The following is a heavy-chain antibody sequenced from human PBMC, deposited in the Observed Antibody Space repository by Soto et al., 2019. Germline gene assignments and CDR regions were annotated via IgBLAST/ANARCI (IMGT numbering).Heavy chain of an antibody. Sequence: GGSLRLSCAASGFTFSSYSMNWVRQAPGKGLEWVSYISSSSSTIYYADSVKGRFTISRDNAKNSLYLQMNSLRAEDTAVYYCARGAGYSSGWYGMPVWGQGTTVTVSS. CDR3: ARGAGYSSGWYGMPV. CDR1: GFTFSSYS. D-gene: IGHD6-19*01. J-gene: IGHJ6*02. CDR2: ISSSSSTI. V-gene: IGHV3-48*01.